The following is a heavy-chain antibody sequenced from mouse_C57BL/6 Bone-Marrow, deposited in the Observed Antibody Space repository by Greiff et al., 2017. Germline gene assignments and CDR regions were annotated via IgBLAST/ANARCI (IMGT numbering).Heavy chain of an antibody. CDR2: IYPGGGYT. CDR1: GYTFTNYW. D-gene: IGHD1-1*01. CDR3: ARVYYYGSSHYFDY. J-gene: IGHJ2*01. Sequence: QVQLQQSGAELVRPGTSVQMSCKASGYTFTNYWIGWAKQRPGHGLEWIGDIYPGGGYTNYNEKFKGKATLTADKSSSTAYMQFSSLTSEDSAIYYCARVYYYGSSHYFDYWGQGTTLTVAS. V-gene: IGHV1-63*01.